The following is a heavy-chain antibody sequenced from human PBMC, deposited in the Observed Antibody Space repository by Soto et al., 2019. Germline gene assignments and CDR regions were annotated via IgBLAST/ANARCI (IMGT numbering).Heavy chain of an antibody. D-gene: IGHD2-15*01. CDR2: IYPGDSDT. J-gene: IGHJ6*02. V-gene: IGHV5-51*01. CDR3: ARHCSGGSCFPWNGMEV. Sequence: LGGSLQISCKGSGYSFTSYWIGCVRQMPGKGLEWMGIIYPGDSDTRYSPSFQGQVTISADKSISTAYLQWSSLKASDTAMYYCARHCSGGSCFPWNGMEVWGQGTTVTVSS. CDR1: GYSFTSYW.